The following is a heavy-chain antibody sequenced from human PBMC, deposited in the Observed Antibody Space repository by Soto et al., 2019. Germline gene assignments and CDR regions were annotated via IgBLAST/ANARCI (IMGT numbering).Heavy chain of an antibody. V-gene: IGHV5-51*01. Sequence: PGESLKISCKGSGYSFTSYLIGWVRQMPGKGLEWMGIIYPGDSDTRYSPSFQGQVTISADKSISTAYLQWSSLKASDTAMYYCARTSAAGKYYYGMVVWGQGTTVTVSS. J-gene: IGHJ6*02. CDR2: IYPGDSDT. D-gene: IGHD6-13*01. CDR3: ARTSAAGKYYYGMVV. CDR1: GYSFTSYL.